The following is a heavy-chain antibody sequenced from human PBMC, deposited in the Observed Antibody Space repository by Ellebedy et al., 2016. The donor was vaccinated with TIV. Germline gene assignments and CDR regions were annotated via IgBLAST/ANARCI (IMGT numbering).Heavy chain of an antibody. D-gene: IGHD3-9*01. CDR2: INPSGGST. J-gene: IGHJ4*02. V-gene: IGHV1-46*01. CDR1: GYTFTSYY. Sequence: AASVKVSCKASGYTFTSYYMHWVRQAPGQGLEWMGMINPSGGSTSYAQKFQGRVTMTRDTSTSTVYMGLSSRRAEDTAVYYWARDKDILTGYLCYWGQGTLVTVSA. CDR3: ARDKDILTGYLCY.